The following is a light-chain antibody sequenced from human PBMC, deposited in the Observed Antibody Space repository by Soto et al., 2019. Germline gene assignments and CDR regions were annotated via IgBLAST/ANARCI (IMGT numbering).Light chain of an antibody. CDR3: ATWDDNLTAYV. J-gene: IGLJ1*01. V-gene: IGLV1-44*01. CDR2: TNN. Sequence: QSALTQPPSASGTPGQRVTISCSGSGSNIGSNSVNWYQQLPGRAPKLLIYTNNQRRSGVPDRFSGSKSGTSASLVIGGLQSEDEAHYYCATWDDNLTAYVFGTGTKVTVL. CDR1: GSNIGSNS.